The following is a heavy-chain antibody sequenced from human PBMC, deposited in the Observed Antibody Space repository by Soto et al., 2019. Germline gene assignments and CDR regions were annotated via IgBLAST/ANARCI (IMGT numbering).Heavy chain of an antibody. CDR2: IFYSGTT. CDR1: GGSISSSAYN. CDR3: VRSEGISLVRGAVRNNWFDP. V-gene: IGHV4-30-4*01. Sequence: SETLSLTCTVSGGSISSSAYNWNWIRQPPGKGLEWIGYIFYSGTTYYNPSLRGRITMSVDTSKNQFSLKLSSVTAADTAVYYCVRSEGISLVRGAVRNNWFDPWGQGTLVTVSS. D-gene: IGHD3-10*01. J-gene: IGHJ5*02.